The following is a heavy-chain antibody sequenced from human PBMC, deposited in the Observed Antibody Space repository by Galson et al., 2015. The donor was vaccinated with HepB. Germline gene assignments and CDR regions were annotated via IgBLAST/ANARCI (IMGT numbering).Heavy chain of an antibody. CDR2: IIPIFGTA. V-gene: IGHV1-69*13. CDR1: GGTFSSYA. D-gene: IGHD3-22*01. CDR3: ARDVYSEDSSGYYF. Sequence: SVKVSCKASGGTFSSYAISWVRQAPGQGLEWMGGIIPIFGTANYAQKFQGRVTITADESTSTAYMELSSLRSEDTAVYYCARDVYSEDSSGYYFGGQGTLVTVSS. J-gene: IGHJ4*02.